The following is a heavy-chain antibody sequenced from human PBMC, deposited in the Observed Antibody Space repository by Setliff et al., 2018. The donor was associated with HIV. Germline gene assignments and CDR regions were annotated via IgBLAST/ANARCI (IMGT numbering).Heavy chain of an antibody. D-gene: IGHD6-6*01. Sequence: ASVKVSCKASGYILTSYAIHWVRQAPGQGLEWMGWISAYNGNTNYSQKLQGRVTMTTDTSTSTAYMELRSLRSDDTAVYYCARDAPGNTEAAPDYWGQGTLVTVSS. CDR1: GYILTSYA. V-gene: IGHV1-18*01. J-gene: IGHJ4*02. CDR3: ARDAPGNTEAAPDY. CDR2: ISAYNGNT.